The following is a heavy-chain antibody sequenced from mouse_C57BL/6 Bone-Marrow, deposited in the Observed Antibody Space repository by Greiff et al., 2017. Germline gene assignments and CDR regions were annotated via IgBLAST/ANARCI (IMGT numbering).Heavy chain of an antibody. Sequence: QVQLQQSGAELVKPGASVKLSCKASGYTFTEYTIHWVKQRSGQGLVWIGWFYPGSGGIKYNEKVKDKATLTADKSSSTGYMARRRLTSEDSAVYCCARHEVGDYYDYCDYWGQGTTLTVSS. CDR1: GYTFTEYT. CDR2: FYPGSGGI. V-gene: IGHV1-62-2*01. D-gene: IGHD1-1*01. CDR3: ARHEVGDYYDYCDY. J-gene: IGHJ2*01.